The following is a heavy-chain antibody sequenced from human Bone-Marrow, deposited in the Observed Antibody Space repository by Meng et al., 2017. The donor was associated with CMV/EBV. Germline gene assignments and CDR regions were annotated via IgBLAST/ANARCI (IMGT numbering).Heavy chain of an antibody. D-gene: IGHD1-1*01. CDR2: ISSGGDSI. CDR3: ARNEGDFDY. V-gene: IGHV3-48*03. CDR1: GFTFSNYE. J-gene: IGHJ4*02. Sequence: GESLKISCVASGFTFSNYEMNWVRQTPEKGLEWISYISSGGDSIYYADSVRGRFTISRDNTRNSLYLQMNSLRAEDTAIYYCARNEGDFDYWGQGTLVTVAS.